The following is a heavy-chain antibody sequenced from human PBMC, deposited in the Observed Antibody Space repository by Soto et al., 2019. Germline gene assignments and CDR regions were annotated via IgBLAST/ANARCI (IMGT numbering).Heavy chain of an antibody. J-gene: IGHJ4*02. Sequence: PSETLSLTCTVSGGSISSSSYYWGWIRQPPGKGLEWIGSIYYSGSTYYNPSLKSRVTISVDTSKNQFSLKLSSVTAADTAVYYCARGLGSHGDYLLSYFDYWGQGTLVTVSS. CDR3: ARGLGSHGDYLLSYFDY. D-gene: IGHD4-17*01. CDR1: GGSISSSSYY. CDR2: IYYSGST. V-gene: IGHV4-39*07.